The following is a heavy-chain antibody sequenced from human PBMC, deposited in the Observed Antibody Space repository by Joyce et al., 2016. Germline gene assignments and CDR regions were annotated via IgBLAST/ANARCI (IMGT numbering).Heavy chain of an antibody. Sequence: QVQLVQSGAEVQQTGASVKVSCKAPGYTFTSYDVNWVRQDTGQGREWIGWMNPNSGETGYAQKFQGRVTMTMKPSISTAYMELSSLRFEDTAVYYCARERNFGDLSFDPWGQGTLVTVSS. CDR1: GYTFTSYD. D-gene: IGHD4-17*01. CDR3: ARERNFGDLSFDP. CDR2: MNPNSGET. V-gene: IGHV1-8*01. J-gene: IGHJ5*02.